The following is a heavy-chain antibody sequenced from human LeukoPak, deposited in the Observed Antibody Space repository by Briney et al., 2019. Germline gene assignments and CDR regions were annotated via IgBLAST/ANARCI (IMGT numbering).Heavy chain of an antibody. V-gene: IGHV4-59*01. CDR1: GDSISGSY. D-gene: IGHD3-16*01. CDR2: IHYSGRA. CDR3: VKFGVDYDMGV. J-gene: IGHJ6*02. Sequence: SETLSLTCTVSGDSISGSYWTWVQQPPGQVLEWIGQIHYSGRADYNPSLKRRITISVDTSKNQMSLTLTSVTAADTAIYYCVKFGVDYDMGVWGQGTTVTVSS.